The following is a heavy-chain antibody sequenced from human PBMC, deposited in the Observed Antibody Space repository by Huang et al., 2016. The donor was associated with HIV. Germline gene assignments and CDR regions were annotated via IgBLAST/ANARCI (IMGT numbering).Heavy chain of an antibody. D-gene: IGHD6-6*01. Sequence: QVRLHQWGAGLLKPSETLSLTCAVYGGSFSLYSWNWIRQPPGKGLQWIGEIIHDGSANYDQSLKSRLTMSVDTSKNQFSLILTSLTAGDSAVYYCARGGRIAARNYYGMDVWGQGTTVTVSS. CDR2: IIHDGSA. V-gene: IGHV4-34*01. J-gene: IGHJ6*02. CDR1: GGSFSLYS. CDR3: ARGGRIAARNYYGMDV.